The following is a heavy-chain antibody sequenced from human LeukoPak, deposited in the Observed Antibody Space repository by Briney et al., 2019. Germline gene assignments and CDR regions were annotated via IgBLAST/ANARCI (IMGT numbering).Heavy chain of an antibody. Sequence: SETLSPTCTVSGDSISSDNYYWGWIRQSPGKGLEWIGSIYYGGSPYYNPSLESRVTMSVDTSKSQFSLRLSSVTAADTAMYYCARSSDCSRASCFTSYFDSWGQGTLVTVSS. CDR1: GDSISSDNYY. CDR2: IYYGGSP. D-gene: IGHD2-2*02. V-gene: IGHV4-39*07. J-gene: IGHJ4*02. CDR3: ARSSDCSRASCFTSYFDS.